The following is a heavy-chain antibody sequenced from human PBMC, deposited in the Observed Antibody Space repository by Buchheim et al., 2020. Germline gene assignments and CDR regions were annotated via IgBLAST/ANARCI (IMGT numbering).Heavy chain of an antibody. CDR3: TTEEYSSSSDYYYYYGMDV. V-gene: IGHV3-15*01. Sequence: EVQLVESGGGLVKPGGSLRLSCAASGFTFSNAWMSWVRQAPGKGLEWVGRIKSKTDGGTTDYAAPVKGRFTISRDDSKNKPYLQMNSLKTEDTAVYYCTTEEYSSSSDYYYYYGMDVWGQGTT. CDR1: GFTFSNAW. J-gene: IGHJ6*02. D-gene: IGHD6-6*01. CDR2: IKSKTDGGTT.